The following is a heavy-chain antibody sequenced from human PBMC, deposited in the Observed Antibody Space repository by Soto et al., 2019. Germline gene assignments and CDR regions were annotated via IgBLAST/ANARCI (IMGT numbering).Heavy chain of an antibody. J-gene: IGHJ5*02. CDR2: ISGSGGST. CDR3: AKAHGYSSSWLLPNWFDP. D-gene: IGHD6-13*01. Sequence: LRLSCAASGFTFSSYAMSWVRQAPGKGLEWVSAISGSGGSTYYADSVKGRFTISRDNSKNTLYLQMNSLRAEDTAVYYCAKAHGYSSSWLLPNWFDPWGQGTLVTVSS. CDR1: GFTFSSYA. V-gene: IGHV3-23*01.